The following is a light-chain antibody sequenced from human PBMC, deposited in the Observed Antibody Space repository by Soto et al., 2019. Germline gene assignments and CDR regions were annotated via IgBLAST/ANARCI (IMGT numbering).Light chain of an antibody. CDR1: QSVLYSANNKKY. CDR2: WAS. CDR3: HQYYTSPWT. Sequence: DIVMTQSPDSLAVSLGERATINCKSSQSVLYSANNKKYLAWYQQKPGQPPKLLIYWASTRESGVPDRFSGSGSGTDFTLTISSLQAEDVAVYYCHQYYTSPWTFGQGTKVEIK. V-gene: IGKV4-1*01. J-gene: IGKJ1*01.